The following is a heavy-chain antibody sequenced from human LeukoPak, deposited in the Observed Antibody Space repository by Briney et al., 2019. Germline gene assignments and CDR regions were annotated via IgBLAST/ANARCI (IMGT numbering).Heavy chain of an antibody. CDR1: GFTFSSYW. V-gene: IGHV3-21*01. CDR2: ISSSSSYI. Sequence: GGSLRLSCAASGFTFSSYWMNWVRQAPGKGLEWVSSISSSSSYIYYADSVKGRFTISRDNAKNSLYLQMNSLRAEDTAVYYCARDRIVATTMFDPWGQGTLVTVSS. D-gene: IGHD5-12*01. CDR3: ARDRIVATTMFDP. J-gene: IGHJ5*02.